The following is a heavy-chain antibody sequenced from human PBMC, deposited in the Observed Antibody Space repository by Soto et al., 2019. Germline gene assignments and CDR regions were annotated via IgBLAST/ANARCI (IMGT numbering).Heavy chain of an antibody. V-gene: IGHV3-15*01. Sequence: EVQLVESGGGVVKPGGSLRLSCAASGFTFSNAWMSWVRQAPGKGLEWVGRIKSKTDGGTTDYAAPVKGRFTISRDDSKNMLYLQMNRLKTEDTAVYYCTTDGYYDFWSGSDYWGQGTLVTVSS. CDR2: IKSKTDGGTT. CDR3: TTDGYYDFWSGSDY. D-gene: IGHD3-3*01. CDR1: GFTFSNAW. J-gene: IGHJ4*02.